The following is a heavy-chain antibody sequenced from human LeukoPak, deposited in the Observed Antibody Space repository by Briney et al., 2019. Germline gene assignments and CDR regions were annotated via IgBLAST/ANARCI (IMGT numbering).Heavy chain of an antibody. V-gene: IGHV1-2*02. CDR1: GYTFTGYY. J-gene: IGHJ5*02. CDR2: INPNSGGT. D-gene: IGHD3-10*01. CDR3: ARGYGSGTGVNWFDP. Sequence: ASVKVSCKASGYTFTGYYMHWVRQAPGQGLERMGWINPNSGGTNYAQKFHGRVTMTRDTSISTAYMELSRLRSDDTAVYYCARGYGSGTGVNWFDPWGQGTLVTVSS.